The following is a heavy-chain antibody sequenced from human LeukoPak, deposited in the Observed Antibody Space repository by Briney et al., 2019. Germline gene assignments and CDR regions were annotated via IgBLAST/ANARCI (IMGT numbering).Heavy chain of an antibody. D-gene: IGHD2-8*01. CDR2: INPSGGST. CDR1: GYTFTSYY. J-gene: IGHJ4*02. Sequence: ASVKVSRKASGYTFTSYYMHWVRQAPGQGLEWLGIINPSGGSTSYAQKFQGRVTMTRDTSISTAYMELSRLRSDDTAVYYCARDLYCTNGVCYLRPYYFDYWGQGTLVTVSS. CDR3: ARDLYCTNGVCYLRPYYFDY. V-gene: IGHV1-46*01.